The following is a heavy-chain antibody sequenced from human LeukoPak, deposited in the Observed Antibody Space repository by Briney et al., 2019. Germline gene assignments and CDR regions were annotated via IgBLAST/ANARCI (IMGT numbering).Heavy chain of an antibody. CDR1: GFTFSSYG. V-gene: IGHV3-30*18. D-gene: IGHD2-2*01. CDR3: AKPKWYCSSTSCYSTYFDY. J-gene: IGHJ4*02. Sequence: GRSLRLSCAASGFTFSSYGMHWVRQAPGKGLEWVAVISYDGSNKYYADSVKGRFTISRDNSKNTLYLQMNSLRAEDTAVYYCAKPKWYCSSTSCYSTYFDYWSQGTLVTVSS. CDR2: ISYDGSNK.